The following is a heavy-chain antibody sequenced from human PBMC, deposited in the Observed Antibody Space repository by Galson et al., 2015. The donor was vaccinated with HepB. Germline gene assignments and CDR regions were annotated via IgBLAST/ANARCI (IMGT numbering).Heavy chain of an antibody. J-gene: IGHJ4*02. CDR3: ARDWIRDGASYYFDY. D-gene: IGHD5-24*01. CDR2: IYHSGDA. Sequence: LSLTCTVSGGSIRTLDWWSWVRQSPGKRLEWIGQIYHSGDANYNPSFKSRVTMSVDTSKNQFSLKLSSVTAADTAIYYCARDWIRDGASYYFDYWGQGTLVTVSS. V-gene: IGHV4-4*02. CDR1: GGSIRTLDW.